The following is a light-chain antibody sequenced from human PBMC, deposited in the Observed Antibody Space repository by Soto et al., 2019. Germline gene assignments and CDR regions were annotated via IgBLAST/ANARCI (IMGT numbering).Light chain of an antibody. Sequence: EIVLTQSPATLSLSPGERATLSCRASQSIASDYLAWYQQRPGQAPRLLIYGASSRASGVPDRFSGSGSGTDFTLTINTLEPEDFAVYYCQQYGPSPMYTFGQGTNLEIK. V-gene: IGKV3-20*01. J-gene: IGKJ2*01. CDR2: GAS. CDR3: QQYGPSPMYT. CDR1: QSIASDY.